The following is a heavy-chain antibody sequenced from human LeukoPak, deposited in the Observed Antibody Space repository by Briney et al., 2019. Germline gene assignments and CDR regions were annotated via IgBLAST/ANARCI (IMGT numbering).Heavy chain of an antibody. J-gene: IGHJ4*02. Sequence: SETLSLTCAVYGGSFSGYYWSWIRQPPGKGLEWIGEINHSGSTNYNPSLKSRVTISVDTSKNQFSLKLSSVTAADTAVYYCARVITIFGVVIDTYYFDYWGQGTLVTVSS. CDR3: ARVITIFGVVIDTYYFDY. CDR1: GGSFSGYY. CDR2: INHSGST. D-gene: IGHD3-3*01. V-gene: IGHV4-34*01.